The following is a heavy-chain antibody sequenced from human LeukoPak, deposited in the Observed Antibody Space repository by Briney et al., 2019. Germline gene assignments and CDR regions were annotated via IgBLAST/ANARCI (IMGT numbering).Heavy chain of an antibody. CDR1: GFTFSSYS. Sequence: PGGPLRLSCAASGFTFSSYSINWVRQAPGKGLEWVSSISVRSNYIYYADSVRGRFSISRDDARDSLYLEMNSLRAEDSAVYYCVRLRRNSDRSGYYYYYDYWGQGTLVTVSS. J-gene: IGHJ4*02. CDR3: VRLRRNSDRSGYYYYYDY. V-gene: IGHV3-21*01. D-gene: IGHD3-22*01. CDR2: ISVRSNYI.